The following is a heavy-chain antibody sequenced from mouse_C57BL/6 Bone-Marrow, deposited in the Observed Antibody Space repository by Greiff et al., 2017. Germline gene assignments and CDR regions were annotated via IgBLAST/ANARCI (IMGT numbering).Heavy chain of an antibody. CDR1: GFSLTSYA. CDR3: ARKSFYHYAMDY. J-gene: IGHJ4*01. D-gene: IGHD2-1*01. Sequence: VHLVESGPGLVAPSQSLSITCTVSGFSLTSYAISWVRQPPGKGLEWLGVIWTGGGKNYNSALKSRLSISKDNSKSQVFSKMNSLQTDDTARYYFARKSFYHYAMDYWGQGTSVTVSS. CDR2: IWTGGGK. V-gene: IGHV2-9-1*01.